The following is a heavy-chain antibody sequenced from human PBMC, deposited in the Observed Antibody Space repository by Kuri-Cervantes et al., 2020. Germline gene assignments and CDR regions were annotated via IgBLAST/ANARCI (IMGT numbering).Heavy chain of an antibody. CDR2: ISSSSSYI. Sequence: GGSLRLSCAASGFTFSRYSMNWVRQAPGKGLEWASSISSSSSYIYYAASVKGRLTISRDNAKDSLYLQRTRLRAEDTAAYYCARVAAGRSEDYWGQGTLVTVSS. D-gene: IGHD6-6*01. V-gene: IGHV3-21*01. CDR3: ARVAAGRSEDY. J-gene: IGHJ4*02. CDR1: GFTFSRYS.